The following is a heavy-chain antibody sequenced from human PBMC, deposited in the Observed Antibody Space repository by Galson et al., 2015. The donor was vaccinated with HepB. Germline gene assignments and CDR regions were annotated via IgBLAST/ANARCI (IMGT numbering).Heavy chain of an antibody. Sequence: LRLSCAASGFTFSSHAMNWVRQAPGKRLEWVSSIGGGGLNRYYADSVKGRFTISRDNSKNTLFLDMDSLRADDTAFYYCAKDLSVAGPFDSWGQGALVTVSS. CDR1: GFTFSSHA. CDR3: AKDLSVAGPFDS. CDR2: IGGGGLNR. D-gene: IGHD6-19*01. J-gene: IGHJ4*02. V-gene: IGHV3-23*01.